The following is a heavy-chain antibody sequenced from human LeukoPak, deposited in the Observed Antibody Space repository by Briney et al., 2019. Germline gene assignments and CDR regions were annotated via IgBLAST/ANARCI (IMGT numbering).Heavy chain of an antibody. CDR3: ARAIVGGFFDY. Sequence: SETLSLTCTVFGGSISNYYWSWIRQPPGKGVEWIGYIYYSGSTNYNHSLKSRVTISVDTSKNQFFLKLSSMTAADTAIYYCARAIVGGFFDYWGQGALVTVSS. CDR1: GGSISNYY. CDR2: IYYSGST. J-gene: IGHJ4*02. V-gene: IGHV4-59*01. D-gene: IGHD3-22*01.